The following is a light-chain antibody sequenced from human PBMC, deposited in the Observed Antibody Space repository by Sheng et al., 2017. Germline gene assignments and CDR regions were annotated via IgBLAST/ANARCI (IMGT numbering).Light chain of an antibody. V-gene: IGKV1-39*01. CDR2: AAS. J-gene: IGKJ1*01. CDR3: QQSYNTPRT. CDR1: ESIGSY. Sequence: DIQMTQSPPSLSASVGDRVSITCRASESIGSYVNWYQKKPGEAPSLLIYAASSLQSGVPSRFSGSGSGTDFTLTISSLQPDDFATYYCQQSYNTPRTFGQGTKVE.